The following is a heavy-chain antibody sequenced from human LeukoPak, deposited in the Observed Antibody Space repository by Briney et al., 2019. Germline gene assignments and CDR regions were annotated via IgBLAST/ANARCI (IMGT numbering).Heavy chain of an antibody. CDR1: GFTLSSYS. J-gene: IGHJ5*02. Sequence: GGSLRLSCAASGFTLSSYSMNWVRQAPGKGLEWISYIDSDTYGNTIYYPHTVKGRFTISRDDAKNSLYLQMNSLRAEDTAVYYCAKVPRQHDNWFDPWGQGTLVTVSS. V-gene: IGHV3-48*01. CDR3: AKVPRQHDNWFDP. D-gene: IGHD6-13*01. CDR2: IDSDTYGNTI.